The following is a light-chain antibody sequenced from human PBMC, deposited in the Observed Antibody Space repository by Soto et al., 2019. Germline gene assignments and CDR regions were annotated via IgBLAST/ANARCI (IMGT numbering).Light chain of an antibody. V-gene: IGKV1-12*01. CDR1: QDISDW. CDR3: LEASSFPFT. Sequence: DIQMTQSPSSVSASVGDRVTITCRASQDISDWLAWYQQKPGKAPKLLIFAASTLQSGVPSRFSGSGSGTDFTFTINNVQPEDFASYYCLEASSFPFTFGPGTKVEI. J-gene: IGKJ3*01. CDR2: AAS.